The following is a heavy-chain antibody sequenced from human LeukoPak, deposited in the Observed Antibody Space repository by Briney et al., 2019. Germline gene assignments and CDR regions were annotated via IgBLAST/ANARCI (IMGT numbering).Heavy chain of an antibody. D-gene: IGHD2-15*01. J-gene: IGHJ3*01. Sequence: GRSLRLSCAASGFTCTSYAMHWVRQAPGKGLEWVAVAWQHGTDTAYADSVKGRFTISRDNSKNTLFLQMGSLRAEDTAIYYCAREWSAFDFWGQGTMVTVSS. CDR3: AREWSAFDF. CDR2: AWQHGTDT. CDR1: GFTCTSYA. V-gene: IGHV3-33*01.